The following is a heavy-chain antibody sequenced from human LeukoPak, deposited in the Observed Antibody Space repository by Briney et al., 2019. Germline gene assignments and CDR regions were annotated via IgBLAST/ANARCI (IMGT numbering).Heavy chain of an antibody. J-gene: IGHJ4*02. CDR1: GGSISSYY. V-gene: IGHV4-59*12. D-gene: IGHD6-19*01. CDR3: ARGLSIAVAKYYFDY. CDR2: IYYSGST. Sequence: SETLSLTCTVSGGSISSYYWSWIRQPPGKGLEWIGYIYYSGSTNYNPSLKSRVTISVDTSKNQFSLRLSSVTAADTAVYYCARGLSIAVAKYYFDYWGQGTLVTVSS.